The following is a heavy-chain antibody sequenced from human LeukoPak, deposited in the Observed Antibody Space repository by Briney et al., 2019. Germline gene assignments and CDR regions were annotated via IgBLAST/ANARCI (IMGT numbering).Heavy chain of an antibody. V-gene: IGHV3-11*04. CDR1: GFTLRDYY. CDR3: ARGGYGQRIDY. J-gene: IGHJ4*02. CDR2: ITSSCWKI. Sequence: GRSVRLSRAASGFTLRDYYMSWIRQPPARGVAGVSYITSSCWKIYYADFVKDRFTNYRDNAKHSLYLQTKSLRAGDTRGYYCARGGYGQRIDYWGQGNLVTVSS. D-gene: IGHD5-18*01.